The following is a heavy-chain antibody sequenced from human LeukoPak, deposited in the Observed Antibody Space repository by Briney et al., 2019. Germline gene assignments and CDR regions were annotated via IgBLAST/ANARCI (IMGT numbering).Heavy chain of an antibody. J-gene: IGHJ5*02. Sequence: SETLSLTCAVYGGSFSGYYWSWIRQPPGKGLEWIGEINHSGSTNYNPSLKSRVTISVDTSKNQFSLKLSSVTAADTAVYYCARGGSNYYGSGSYRRNWFGPWGQGTLVTVSS. CDR1: GGSFSGYY. D-gene: IGHD3-10*01. CDR3: ARGGSNYYGSGSYRRNWFGP. CDR2: INHSGST. V-gene: IGHV4-34*01.